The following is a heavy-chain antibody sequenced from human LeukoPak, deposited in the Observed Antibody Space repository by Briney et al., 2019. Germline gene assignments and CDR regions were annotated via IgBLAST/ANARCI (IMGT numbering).Heavy chain of an antibody. CDR2: ISYDGSNK. D-gene: IGHD6-13*01. V-gene: IGHV3-30*04. CDR3: ARPARGSSSWYLGAFDI. Sequence: GGSLRLSCAASGFTFSSYAMHWVRQAPGKGLERVAVISYDGSNKYYADSVKGRFTISRDNSKNTLYLQMNSLRAEDTAVYYCARPARGSSSWYLGAFDIWGQGTMVTVSS. J-gene: IGHJ3*02. CDR1: GFTFSSYA.